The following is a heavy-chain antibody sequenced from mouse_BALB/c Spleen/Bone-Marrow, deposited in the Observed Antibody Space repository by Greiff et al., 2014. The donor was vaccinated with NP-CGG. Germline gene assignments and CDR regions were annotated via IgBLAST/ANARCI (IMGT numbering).Heavy chain of an antibody. V-gene: IGHV1S126*01. CDR1: GYSFTSYW. CDR3: ASPSDGNPFAY. CDR2: IDPSDSET. J-gene: IGHJ3*01. Sequence: VQVVESGPQLVRPGASVKISCKASGYSFTSYWMHWVKQRPGQGLEWIGMIDPSDSETRLNQEFKDKATLTVDKSSSTAYMQLSSPTSEDAAVYYCASPSDGNPFAYWGQGTLVTVSA. D-gene: IGHD2-1*01.